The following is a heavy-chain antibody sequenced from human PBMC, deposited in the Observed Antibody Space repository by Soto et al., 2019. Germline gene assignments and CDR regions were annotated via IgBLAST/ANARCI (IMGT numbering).Heavy chain of an antibody. CDR3: ARGAVAGIDY. D-gene: IGHD6-19*01. J-gene: IGHJ4*02. CDR1: GGSISSYY. Sequence: QVQLQESGPGLGKPSETLSLTCTVPGGSISSYYWSWIRQPPGKGLEWIGYMYYSGSTNYNPSLKSRVTISVDTSKNQFSLKLSSVTAADTAVYYCARGAVAGIDYWGQGTLVTVSS. V-gene: IGHV4-59*01. CDR2: MYYSGST.